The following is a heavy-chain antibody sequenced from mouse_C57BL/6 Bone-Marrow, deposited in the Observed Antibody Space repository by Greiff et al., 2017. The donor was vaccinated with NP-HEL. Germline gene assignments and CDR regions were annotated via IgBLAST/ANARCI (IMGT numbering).Heavy chain of an antibody. V-gene: IGHV1-50*01. CDR1: GYTFTSYW. J-gene: IGHJ1*03. CDR3: AREGNHYYGSSYRWYFDV. D-gene: IGHD1-1*01. CDR2: IDPSDSYT. Sequence: QVQLKQPGAELVKPGASVKLSCKASGYTFTSYWMQWVKQRPGQGLEWIGEIDPSDSYTTYNQKFKGKATLTVDTSSSTAYMQLSSLTSEDSAVYYCAREGNHYYGSSYRWYFDVWGTGTTVTVSS.